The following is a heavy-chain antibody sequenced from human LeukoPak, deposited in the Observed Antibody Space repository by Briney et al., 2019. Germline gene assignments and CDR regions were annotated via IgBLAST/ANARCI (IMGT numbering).Heavy chain of an antibody. D-gene: IGHD3/OR15-3a*01. V-gene: IGHV3-7*04. CDR1: GFTFRSYW. CDR2: IKQDASEI. Sequence: AGGSLRLSCAASGFTFRSYWMSWVRQAPGKGLEWVTNIKQDASEIYYVDSVNGRFTISRDNAKNSLYLQMNSLRVEDTAVYYCARVRTENYYGMDVWGQGTTVTVSS. J-gene: IGHJ6*02. CDR3: ARVRTENYYGMDV.